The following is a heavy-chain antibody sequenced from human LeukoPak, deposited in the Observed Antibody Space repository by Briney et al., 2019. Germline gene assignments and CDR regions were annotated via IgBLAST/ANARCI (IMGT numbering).Heavy chain of an antibody. Sequence: GASVKVSCKASGGTFSTYAISWVRQAPGQGLEWMGGIILIFGTANYAQKFQGRVTITADQSTSTAYMELSSLRSEDTAVYYCARAGGNYYFDYWGQGTLVTVSS. J-gene: IGHJ4*02. CDR1: GGTFSTYA. CDR2: IILIFGTA. V-gene: IGHV1-69*13. CDR3: ARAGGNYYFDY. D-gene: IGHD1-14*01.